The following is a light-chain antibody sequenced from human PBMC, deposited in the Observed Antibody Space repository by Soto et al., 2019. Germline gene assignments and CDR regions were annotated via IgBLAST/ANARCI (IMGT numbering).Light chain of an antibody. CDR3: QQYGSSPPIT. J-gene: IGKJ4*01. Sequence: EIVLTQSPGTLSLSPGERATLSCRASQSVSSSYLAWYQQKPGQAPRLLIYGASSRATGIPDRFSGSGSGTDFTLTISRLEPADFVVYYCQQYGSSPPITFGGGTKVEIK. CDR2: GAS. V-gene: IGKV3-20*01. CDR1: QSVSSSY.